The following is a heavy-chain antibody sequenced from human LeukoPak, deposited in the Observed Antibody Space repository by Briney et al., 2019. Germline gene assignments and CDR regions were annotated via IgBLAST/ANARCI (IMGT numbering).Heavy chain of an antibody. CDR1: GGSFSGYY. Sequence: SETLSLTRAVYGGSFSGYYWSWIRQPPGKGLEWIGEINHSGSTNYNPSLKSRVTISVDTSKNQFSLKLSSVTAADTAVYYCARGEYSGYDYIPFDYWGQGTLVTVSS. CDR2: INHSGST. J-gene: IGHJ4*02. V-gene: IGHV4-34*01. D-gene: IGHD5-12*01. CDR3: ARGEYSGYDYIPFDY.